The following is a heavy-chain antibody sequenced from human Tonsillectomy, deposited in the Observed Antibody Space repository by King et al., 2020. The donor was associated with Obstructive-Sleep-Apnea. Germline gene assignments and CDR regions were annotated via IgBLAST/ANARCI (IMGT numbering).Heavy chain of an antibody. CDR2: IYYSGST. CDR1: GGSISSYY. D-gene: IGHD6-13*01. CDR3: ARRYSSRLNDAFDI. J-gene: IGHJ3*02. Sequence: QLQESGPGLVKPSETLSLTCTVSGGSISSYYWSWIRQPPGKGLEWIGYIYYSGSTTYNPSLKSRVTISVDTSKNQFSLKLSSVTAADTAVYYCARRYSSRLNDAFDIWGQGTMVTVSS. V-gene: IGHV4-59*01.